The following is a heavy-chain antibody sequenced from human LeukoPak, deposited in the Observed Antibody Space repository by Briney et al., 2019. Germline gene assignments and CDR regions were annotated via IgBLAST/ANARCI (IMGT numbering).Heavy chain of an antibody. CDR1: GGTFSSYA. CDR2: IIPIFGTA. J-gene: IGHJ3*02. D-gene: IGHD3-16*01. V-gene: IGHV1-69*05. CDR3: ARDARLVGLGAFDI. Sequence: ASVKVSCKASGGTFSSYAISWVRQAPGQGLEWMGGIIPIFGTANYAQKFQGRVTITTDESTSTAYMELSSLRSEDRAVYYCARDARLVGLGAFDIRGQGTMVTVSS.